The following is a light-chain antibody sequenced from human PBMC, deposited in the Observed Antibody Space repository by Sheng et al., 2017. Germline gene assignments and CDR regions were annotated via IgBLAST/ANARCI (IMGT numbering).Light chain of an antibody. Sequence: QSVLTQPPSVSGAPGQRVNISCTGSSSNIGAGYDVHWYQRLPGTAPKFLIYGNNNRPSGVPDRFSGSKSGTSASLAITGLQTEDEADYYCQSFDSSLSGFVIFGGGTKLTVL. J-gene: IGLJ2*01. CDR3: QSFDSSLSGFVI. CDR2: GNN. V-gene: IGLV1-40*01. CDR1: SSNIGAGYD.